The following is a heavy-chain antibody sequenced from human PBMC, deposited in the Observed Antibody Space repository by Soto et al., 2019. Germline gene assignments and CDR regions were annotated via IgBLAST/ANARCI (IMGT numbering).Heavy chain of an antibody. CDR2: ISSSSSYI. D-gene: IGHD2-15*01. V-gene: IGHV3-21*01. CDR1: GFPFSSYS. J-gene: IGHJ4*02. CDR3: ARDSDAVVAATYNDY. Sequence: PRVSLRLSCAASGFPFSSYSMNWVRQAPGKGLEWVSSISSSSSYIYYADSVKGRFTISRDNAKDSLYLQMNSLRAEDTAVYYCARDSDAVVAATYNDYWGQGTLVTVSA.